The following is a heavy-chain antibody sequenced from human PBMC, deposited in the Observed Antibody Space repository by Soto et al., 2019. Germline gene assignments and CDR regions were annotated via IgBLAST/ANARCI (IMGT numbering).Heavy chain of an antibody. D-gene: IGHD2-8*01. V-gene: IGHV1-46*01. CDR3: ARDLDIVLMVYARGPWFDP. Sequence: ASVKVSCKASGYTFTSHYMHWVLQAPGQGLEWMGIINPSGGSTSYAQKFQGRVTMTRDTSTSTVYMELSSLRSEDTAVYYCARDLDIVLMVYARGPWFDPWGQGTLVTVSS. J-gene: IGHJ5*02. CDR1: GYTFTSHY. CDR2: INPSGGST.